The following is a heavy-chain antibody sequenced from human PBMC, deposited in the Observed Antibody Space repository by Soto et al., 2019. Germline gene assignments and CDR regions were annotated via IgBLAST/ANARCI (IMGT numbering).Heavy chain of an antibody. D-gene: IGHD3-22*01. CDR2: IVVGSGNT. J-gene: IGHJ4*02. CDR1: GFTFTSSA. V-gene: IGHV1-58*01. Sequence: SGKVSCKASGFTFTSSAVQWVRQVRGQRLEWIGWIVVGSGNTNYAQKFQERVTITRDMSTSTAYMELSSLRSEDTAVYYCAAEHSSGYYYFGDYFDYWGQGTLVTVSS. CDR3: AAEHSSGYYYFGDYFDY.